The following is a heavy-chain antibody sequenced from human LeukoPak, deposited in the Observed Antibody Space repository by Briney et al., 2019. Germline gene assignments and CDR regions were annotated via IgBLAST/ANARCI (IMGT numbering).Heavy chain of an antibody. V-gene: IGHV4-4*07. J-gene: IGHJ4*02. CDR1: GGSISSYF. D-gene: IGHD6-19*01. CDR2: IYTSGIT. CDR3: SRAVEPNGRSLDS. Sequence: SETLSLTCTVSGGSISSYFWSWIRQPAGKGLEWIGRIYTSGITNYNPSLKSRVTMSVDTSKNQFSLRLTSVTAADTAVYYCSRAVEPNGRSLDSWGQGTLVTVS.